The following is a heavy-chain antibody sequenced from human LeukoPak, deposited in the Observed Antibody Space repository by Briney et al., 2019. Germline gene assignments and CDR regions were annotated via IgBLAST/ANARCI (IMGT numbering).Heavy chain of an antibody. CDR3: ARGKVQLWLRWFDP. CDR1: GRSFSGYY. D-gene: IGHD5-18*01. Sequence: SETLSLTCAVYGRSFSGYYWSWIRQPPGKGLEWIGEINHSGSTNYNPSLKSRVTISVDTSKNQFSLKLSSVTAADTAVYYCARGKVQLWLRWFDPWGQGTLVTVSS. CDR2: INHSGST. V-gene: IGHV4-34*01. J-gene: IGHJ5*02.